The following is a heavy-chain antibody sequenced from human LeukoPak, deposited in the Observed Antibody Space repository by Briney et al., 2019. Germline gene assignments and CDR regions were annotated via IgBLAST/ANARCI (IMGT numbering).Heavy chain of an antibody. D-gene: IGHD5-24*01. V-gene: IGHV4-59*01. CDR3: ARATQSRFDAFDI. J-gene: IGHJ3*02. Sequence: SETLSLTCTVSGGSISSYYWSWIRQPPGKGLEWIGYIYYSGGTNYNPSLKSRVTISVDTSKNQFSLKLSSVTAADTAVYYCARATQSRFDAFDIWGQGTMVTVSS. CDR1: GGSISSYY. CDR2: IYYSGGT.